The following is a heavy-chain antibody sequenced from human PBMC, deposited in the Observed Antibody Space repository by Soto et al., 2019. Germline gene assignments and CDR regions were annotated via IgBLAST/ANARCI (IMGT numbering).Heavy chain of an antibody. CDR2: LWFDGSSK. Sequence: QVQLVESGGGVVQPGRSLRLSCAASGFTFGDSGMHWVRQAPGKGLEWVAVLWFDGSSKYYADSVEGRFTISRDNAKYTLYVQMTSLRVEDTAVYFCARDCVVRGSGPTYFDQWGQGTLVTVSS. CDR1: GFTFGDSG. V-gene: IGHV3-33*01. J-gene: IGHJ4*01. CDR3: ARDCVVRGSGPTYFDQ. D-gene: IGHD3-10*01.